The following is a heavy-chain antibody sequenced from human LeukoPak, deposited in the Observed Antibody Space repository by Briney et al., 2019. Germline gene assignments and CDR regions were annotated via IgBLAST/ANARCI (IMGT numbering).Heavy chain of an antibody. CDR3: ASLLWEYGNDY. D-gene: IGHD2/OR15-2a*01. J-gene: IGHJ4*02. V-gene: IGHV3-30*04. CDR2: ISYDGSNK. CDR1: GFPFSSYA. Sequence: PGGSLRLSCAASGFPFSSYAMHWVRQAPGKGLEWVAVISYDGSNKYYADSVKGRFTISRDNSKNTLYLQMNSLRAEDTAVYYCASLLWEYGNDYWGQGTLVTVSS.